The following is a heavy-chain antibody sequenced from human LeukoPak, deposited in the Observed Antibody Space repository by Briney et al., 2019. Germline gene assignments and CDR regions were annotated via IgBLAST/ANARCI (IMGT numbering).Heavy chain of an antibody. CDR3: ARRPQGPAEPFDP. J-gene: IGHJ5*02. Sequence: SGGSLRLSCAASGFTFSSYAMSWVRQAPGKGLEWVSRINSDGSSTSYADSVKGRFTISRDNAKNTLYLQMNSLRAEDTAVYYCARRPQGPAEPFDPWGQGTLVTVSS. D-gene: IGHD2-2*01. CDR1: GFTFSSYA. CDR2: INSDGSST. V-gene: IGHV3-74*01.